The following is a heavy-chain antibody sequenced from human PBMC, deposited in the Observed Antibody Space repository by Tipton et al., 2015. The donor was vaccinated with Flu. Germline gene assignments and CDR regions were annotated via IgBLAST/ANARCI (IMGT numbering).Heavy chain of an antibody. CDR2: IYYSGST. D-gene: IGHD3-9*01. Sequence: LRLSCTVSGGSISSYYWSWIRQPPGKGLEWIGYIYYSGSTNYNPFLKSRVTISVDTSKNQFSLKLSSVTAADTAVYYCARGINDLTGPRFDYWGQGTLVTVSS. V-gene: IGHV4-59*01. J-gene: IGHJ4*02. CDR3: ARGINDLTGPRFDY. CDR1: GGSISSYY.